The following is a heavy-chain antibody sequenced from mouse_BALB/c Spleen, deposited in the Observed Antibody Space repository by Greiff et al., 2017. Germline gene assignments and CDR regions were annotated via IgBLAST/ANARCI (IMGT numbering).Heavy chain of an antibody. V-gene: IGHV1-14*01. CDR2: INPYNDGT. CDR3: ARYYGYDDAGFAY. Sequence: VQLQQSGPELVKPGASVKMSCKASGYTFTSYVMHWVKQKPGQGLEWIGYINPYNDGTKYNEKFKGKATLTSDKSSSTAYMELSSLTSEDSAVYDCARYYGYDDAGFAYWGQGTLVTVSA. D-gene: IGHD2-2*01. CDR1: GYTFTSYV. J-gene: IGHJ3*01.